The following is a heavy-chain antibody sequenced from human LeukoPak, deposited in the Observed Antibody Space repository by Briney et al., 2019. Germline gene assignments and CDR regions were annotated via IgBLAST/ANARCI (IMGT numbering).Heavy chain of an antibody. V-gene: IGHV4-38-2*02. J-gene: IGHJ4*02. Sequence: SETLSLTCTVSGYSISSDFYWGWIRQPPGKGLEWIGSIYHSGITYYNPSLKSRVTISIDTPKNQFSLRLSSVTAADTAVYYCARVMDYYDRDGYPPPAAADYWGRGTLVIVSS. CDR2: IYHSGIT. CDR1: GYSISSDFY. CDR3: ARVMDYYDRDGYPPPAAADY. D-gene: IGHD3-22*01.